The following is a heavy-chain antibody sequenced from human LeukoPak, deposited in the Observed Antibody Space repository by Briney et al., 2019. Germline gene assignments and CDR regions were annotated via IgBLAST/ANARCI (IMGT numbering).Heavy chain of an antibody. Sequence: SETLSLTCGVSGASITSNNWWNWVRQPPGKGLEWIGEIYHSGNTHYMSSLKSRVTISLDKSKNQFSLILTSVTAADTAVYYCARDYYDSSGYYYALWGQGTLVTVSS. D-gene: IGHD3-22*01. J-gene: IGHJ4*02. V-gene: IGHV4-4*02. CDR3: ARDYYDSSGYYYAL. CDR2: IYHSGNT. CDR1: GASITSNNW.